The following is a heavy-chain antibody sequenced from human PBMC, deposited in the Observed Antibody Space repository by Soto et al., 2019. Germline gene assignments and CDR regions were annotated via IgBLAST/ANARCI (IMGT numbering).Heavy chain of an antibody. CDR2: ISGSGGST. J-gene: IGHJ6*02. Sequence: PGESLKISCAASGFTFSSYAMSWVRQAPGKGLEWVSAISGSGGSTYYADSVKGRFTISRDNSKNTLYLQMNSLRAEDTAVYYCAKWSRTSMAYLKYYGMDVWGQGTTVPVYS. D-gene: IGHD3-10*01. CDR1: GFTFSSYA. V-gene: IGHV3-23*01. CDR3: AKWSRTSMAYLKYYGMDV.